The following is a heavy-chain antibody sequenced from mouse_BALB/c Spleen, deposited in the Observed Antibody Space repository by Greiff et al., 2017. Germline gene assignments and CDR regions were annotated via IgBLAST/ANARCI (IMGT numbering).Heavy chain of an antibody. D-gene: IGHD2-3*01. V-gene: IGHV5-12-2*01. Sequence: EVHLVESGGGLVQPGGSLKLSCAASGFTFSSYTMSWVRQTPEKRLEWVAYISNGGGSTYYPDTVKGRFTISRDNAKNTLYLQMSSLKSEDTAMYYCARPNDGYYVWFAYWGQGTLVTVSA. J-gene: IGHJ3*01. CDR2: ISNGGGST. CDR1: GFTFSSYT. CDR3: ARPNDGYYVWFAY.